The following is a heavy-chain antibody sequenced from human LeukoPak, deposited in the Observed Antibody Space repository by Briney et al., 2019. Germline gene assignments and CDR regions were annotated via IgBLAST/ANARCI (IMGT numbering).Heavy chain of an antibody. D-gene: IGHD3-10*01. CDR3: ARHLPPELLWFGESHPGAFDI. V-gene: IGHV5-51*01. CDR2: IYPGDSDT. Sequence: GESLKISCKGSGYSFTSYWIGWVRQMPGKGLEWMGIIYPGDSDTRYSPSFQGQVTISADKSISTAYLQWSSLKASDTAMYYCARHLPPELLWFGESHPGAFDIWGQGTMVTVSS. J-gene: IGHJ3*02. CDR1: GYSFTSYW.